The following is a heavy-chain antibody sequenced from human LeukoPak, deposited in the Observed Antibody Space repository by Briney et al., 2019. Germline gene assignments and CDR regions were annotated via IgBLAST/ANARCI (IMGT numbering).Heavy chain of an antibody. CDR1: GFTFSSYA. J-gene: IGHJ6*02. V-gene: IGHV3-30-3*01. CDR2: ISYDGSNK. CDR3: ARGKGRGSWYVRNYCGMDV. D-gene: IGHD6-13*01. Sequence: GGSLRLSCAASGFTFSSYAMHWVRQAPGKGLEWVAVISYDGSNKYYADSVKGRFTISRDNYKTPLYLKMNSLRAEDTAVYCCARGKGRGSWYVRNYCGMDVWGQGTTVTVSS.